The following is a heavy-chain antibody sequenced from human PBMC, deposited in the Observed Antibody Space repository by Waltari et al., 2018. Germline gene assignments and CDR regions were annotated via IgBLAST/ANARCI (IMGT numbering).Heavy chain of an antibody. CDR1: GFHFSSHC. CDR2: IWYDGSKE. CDR3: AREPHYYDSPYFDY. J-gene: IGHJ4*02. Sequence: VQLVESGGGEVQPGRALRLLGEVSGFHFSSHCVQWVRQGPNKGLEWVASIWYDGSKEYYADSVKGRFTISRDNSKNTLYLQMNSLRVEDTAMYYCAREPHYYDSPYFDYWGQGTLVTVSS. D-gene: IGHD3-22*01. V-gene: IGHV3-33*01.